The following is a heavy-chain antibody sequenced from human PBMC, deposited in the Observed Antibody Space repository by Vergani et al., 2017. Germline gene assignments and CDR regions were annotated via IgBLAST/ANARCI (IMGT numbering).Heavy chain of an antibody. V-gene: IGHV1-2*02. J-gene: IGHJ3*02. CDR2: INPNSGGT. Sequence: QVQLVQSGAEVKKPGASVKVSCKASGYTFTGYYMHWVRQAPGQGLEWMGWINPNSGGTNYAQKFQGRVTMTRDTSISTAYMELSRLRSDDTAVYYCARDRGYYYDSSGYHGAFDIWGQGTMVTVSS. CDR3: ARDRGYYYDSSGYHGAFDI. CDR1: GYTFTGYY. D-gene: IGHD3-22*01.